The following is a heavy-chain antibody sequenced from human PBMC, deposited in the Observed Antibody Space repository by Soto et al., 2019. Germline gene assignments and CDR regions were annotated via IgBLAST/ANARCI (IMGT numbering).Heavy chain of an antibody. Sequence: SETLSLTCSVSGGSFSSDSFIWSWVRQFPGKGLEWIGYINYSGTTYYNPSLRSRITMSVDTSKNQFSLNLSSVTAADTAVYYCARDHKWDGMDVWGQGTTVTV. V-gene: IGHV4-31*03. CDR1: GGSFSSDSFI. J-gene: IGHJ6*02. D-gene: IGHD1-26*01. CDR2: INYSGTT. CDR3: ARDHKWDGMDV.